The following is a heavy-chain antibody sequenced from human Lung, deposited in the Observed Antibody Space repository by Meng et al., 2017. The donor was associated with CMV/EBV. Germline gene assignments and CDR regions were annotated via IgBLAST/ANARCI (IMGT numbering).Heavy chain of an antibody. V-gene: IGHV3-48*03. J-gene: IGHJ5*02. Sequence: GGSLRLSCAASGFTFSSYEMNWVRQAPGKGLEWVSYISSSGSTIYYVDSVKGRFTISRDNAKKSLYLQMNSLRAEDTAVYYCARGEFSWYDNWFDPWGQGTLVTVSS. D-gene: IGHD6-13*01. CDR2: ISSSGSTI. CDR3: ARGEFSWYDNWFDP. CDR1: GFTFSSYE.